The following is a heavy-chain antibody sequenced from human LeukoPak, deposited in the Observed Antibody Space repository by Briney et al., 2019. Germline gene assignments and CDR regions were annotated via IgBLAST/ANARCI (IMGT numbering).Heavy chain of an antibody. D-gene: IGHD5-12*01. CDR2: INSDGINT. V-gene: IGHV3-74*01. CDR3: ARFGPWEYRGYFYDY. J-gene: IGHJ4*02. Sequence: GGSLRLSCAASGFTFSNYWMHWVRQAPGKGLVWVSRINSDGINTSYADSVKGRFTISRDNAKNSLYLQMNSLRAEDTAVYYCARFGPWEYRGYFYDYWGQGTLVTVSS. CDR1: GFTFSNYW.